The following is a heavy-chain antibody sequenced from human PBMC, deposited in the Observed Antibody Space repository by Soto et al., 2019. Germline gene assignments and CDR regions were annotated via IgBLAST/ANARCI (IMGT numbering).Heavy chain of an antibody. V-gene: IGHV4-39*01. Sequence: QLQLKESGPGLVKPSETLSLTCSVSGGSIDTDSYNWDWLRQPPGKGLEWIGTIYYSGSADYNPTFKSRVTISVDTSKNQFSLKLTSVTAADTAVYFCARFFGNAFDIWGHGTLVSISP. CDR3: ARFFGNAFDI. J-gene: IGHJ3*02. CDR2: IYYSGSA. D-gene: IGHD3-3*01. CDR1: GGSIDTDSYN.